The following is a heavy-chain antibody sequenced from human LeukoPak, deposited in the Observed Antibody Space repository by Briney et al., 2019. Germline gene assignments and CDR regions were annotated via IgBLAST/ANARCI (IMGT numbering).Heavy chain of an antibody. J-gene: IGHJ5*02. CDR3: ARVRYSSSWYPVWFDP. V-gene: IGHV4-59*01. Sequence: PSETLSLTCTVSGGSISSYYWSSVRQPPGKGLEWLGYIYYSGSTNYNPSLKSRVTISVDTSKNQFSLKLSSVTAADTAVYYCARVRYSSSWYPVWFDPWGQGTLVTVSS. D-gene: IGHD6-13*01. CDR1: GGSISSYY. CDR2: IYYSGST.